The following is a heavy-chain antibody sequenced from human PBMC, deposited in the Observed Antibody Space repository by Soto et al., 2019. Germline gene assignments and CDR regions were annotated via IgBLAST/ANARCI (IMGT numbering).Heavy chain of an antibody. CDR1: GFTFNIYG. CDR2: ISYDGSNQ. V-gene: IGHV3-30*18. J-gene: IGHJ4*02. CDR3: AKDQASGQGSFDS. Sequence: GSLSLSCAASGFTFNIYGMHWVRQAPDKGLEWVALISYDGSNQYYADSVKGRFTISRDNSKNTLFLQMNSLRADDTAVYYCAKDQASGQGSFDSWGQGTLVTVSS.